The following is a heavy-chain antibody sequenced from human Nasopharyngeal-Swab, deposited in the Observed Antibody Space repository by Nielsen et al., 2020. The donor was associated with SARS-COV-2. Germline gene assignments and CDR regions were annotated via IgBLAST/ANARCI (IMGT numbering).Heavy chain of an antibody. Sequence: GGSLRLSCAASGFTFSSYGMHWVRKAPGKGREWVAVIWYDGSNKYYADSVKGRFTISRDNSKNTLYLQMNSLRAEDTAVYYCERDWGGDYYGSGSYYPEDYWGQGTLVTVSS. CDR2: IWYDGSNK. CDR1: GFTFSSYG. J-gene: IGHJ4*02. D-gene: IGHD3-10*01. CDR3: ERDWGGDYYGSGSYYPEDY. V-gene: IGHV3-33*01.